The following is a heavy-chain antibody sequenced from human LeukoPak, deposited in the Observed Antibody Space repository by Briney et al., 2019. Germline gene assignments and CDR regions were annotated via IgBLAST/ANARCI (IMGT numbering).Heavy chain of an antibody. V-gene: IGHV1-69*13. CDR1: GGTFSSYA. D-gene: IGHD3-3*01. J-gene: IGHJ4*02. Sequence: VASVKVSCKASGGTFSSYAISWVRQAPGQGLEWMGGIIPIFGTANYAQKFQGRVTITADESTSTAYMELSSLRSEDTAVYYCARDSRLGYDFWSGYSDYWGQGTLVTVS. CDR2: IIPIFGTA. CDR3: ARDSRLGYDFWSGYSDY.